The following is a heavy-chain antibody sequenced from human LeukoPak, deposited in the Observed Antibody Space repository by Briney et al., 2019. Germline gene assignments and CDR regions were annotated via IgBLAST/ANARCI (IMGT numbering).Heavy chain of an antibody. CDR2: IYSGGRI. V-gene: IGHV4-39*07. CDR1: GGSISSSSYY. D-gene: IGHD4-17*01. Sequence: PSETLSLTCTVSGGSISSSSYYWGWIRQPPGKGLEWIGSIYSGGRIYYNPSLNSRVTISVDTSNNHLSLRVTSVTAADTAVYYCTRAPWAYGNHVHAFDIWGQGTMVTVSS. J-gene: IGHJ3*02. CDR3: TRAPWAYGNHVHAFDI.